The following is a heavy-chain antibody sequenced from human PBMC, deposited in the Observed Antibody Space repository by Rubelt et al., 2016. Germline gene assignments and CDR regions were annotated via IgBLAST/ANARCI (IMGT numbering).Heavy chain of an antibody. CDR2: INQDGTVT. CDR1: GFSFRSFG. V-gene: IGHV3-7*01. CDR3: ARIREAGYSTFDS. Sequence: GGGVVQPGRSLRLSCTASGFSFRSFGVHWVRRAPGEGLEWVASINQDGTVTYYVDSVKGRFTISRDNARYSVHLQMSSLRADDSAVYYCARIREAGYSTFDSWGQGTLVTVSS. J-gene: IGHJ4*02. D-gene: IGHD1-26*01.